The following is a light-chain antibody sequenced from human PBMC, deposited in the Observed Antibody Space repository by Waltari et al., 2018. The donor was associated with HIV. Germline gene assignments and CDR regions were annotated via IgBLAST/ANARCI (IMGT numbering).Light chain of an antibody. CDR3: LLSYSGARPVV. CDR1: TGAVTSGHY. V-gene: IGLV7-46*01. Sequence: QAVVTQEPSLTVSPGGTVTLTCGSSTGAVTSGHYPYWFQQKPGQAPRTLIYEPSNKHSWTPARFSGSLLGGKAALTLSGAQPEDEAEYYCLLSYSGARPVVFGGGTKLTVL. J-gene: IGLJ2*01. CDR2: EPS.